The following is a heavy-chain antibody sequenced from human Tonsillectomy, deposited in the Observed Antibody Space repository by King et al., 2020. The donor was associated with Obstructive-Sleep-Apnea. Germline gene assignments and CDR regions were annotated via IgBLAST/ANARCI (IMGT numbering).Heavy chain of an antibody. V-gene: IGHV3-9*01. CDR1: GFTFDDYG. CDR3: AKEPAVVGKAFFDH. D-gene: IGHD6-19*01. CDR2: ISWNIANI. Sequence: VQLVESGGGLVQPGRSLRLSCAASGFTFDDYGIHWVRQAPGKGLEWVSGISWNIANIAYADSVKGRFTISRDNAKNSLYLQMNSLRAEDTALYYCAKEPAVVGKAFFDHWGQGTLVTVSS. J-gene: IGHJ4*02.